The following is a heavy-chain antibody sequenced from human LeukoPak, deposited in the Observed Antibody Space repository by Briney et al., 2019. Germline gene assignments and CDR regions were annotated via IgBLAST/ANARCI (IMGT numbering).Heavy chain of an antibody. V-gene: IGHV1-46*01. Sequence: GASVKVSCKASGYTFTSYGISWVRQAPGQGLEWMGIINPSGGSTSYAQKFQGRVTMTRDMSTSTVYVELSSLRSEDTAVYYCARGRLHTTGFDYWGQGTLVTVSS. CDR3: ARGRLHTTGFDY. D-gene: IGHD1-14*01. CDR2: INPSGGST. CDR1: GYTFTSYG. J-gene: IGHJ4*02.